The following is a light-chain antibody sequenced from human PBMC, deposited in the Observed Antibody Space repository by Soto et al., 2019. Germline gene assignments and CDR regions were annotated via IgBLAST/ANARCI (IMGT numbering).Light chain of an antibody. Sequence: EFVLTQSPGTLSLSPGERATLSCRASQTVSSNYLAWYQQKPGQAPRLLIYGSSSRATGIPDRFSGSGSGTDFTLTISRLGPEDIAVYYCQQYDGPPWTFGQGTKVDNK. CDR1: QTVSSNY. J-gene: IGKJ1*01. V-gene: IGKV3-20*01. CDR3: QQYDGPPWT. CDR2: GSS.